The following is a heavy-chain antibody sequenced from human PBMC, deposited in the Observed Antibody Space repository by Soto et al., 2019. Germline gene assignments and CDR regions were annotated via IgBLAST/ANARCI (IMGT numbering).Heavy chain of an antibody. V-gene: IGHV1-69*06. Sequence: QVQLVQSGAEVKKPGSSVNVSCKASGGTFSSYAISWVRQAPGQGLEWRGGVIPIFGTANYAQKFQGRVTITADKSPSTAYMELSSLRSEDTAVYYCAGGVGYRYGYFDYRGQGTLVTVSS. CDR2: VIPIFGTA. D-gene: IGHD5-18*01. CDR3: AGGVGYRYGYFDY. J-gene: IGHJ4*02. CDR1: GGTFSSYA.